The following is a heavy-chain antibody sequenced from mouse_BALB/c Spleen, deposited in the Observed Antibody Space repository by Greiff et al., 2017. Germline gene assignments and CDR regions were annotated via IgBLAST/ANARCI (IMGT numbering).Heavy chain of an antibody. J-gene: IGHJ2*01. CDR1: GYAFTNYL. CDR2: INPGSGGT. V-gene: IGHV1-54*01. Sequence: QVQLQQSGAELVRPGTSVKVSCKASGYAFTNYLIEWVKQRPGQGLEWIGVINPGSGGTNYNEKFKGKATLTADKSSSTAYMQLSSLTSDDSAVYFCARGNYGYWGQGTTLTVSS. D-gene: IGHD1-1*01. CDR3: ARGNYGY.